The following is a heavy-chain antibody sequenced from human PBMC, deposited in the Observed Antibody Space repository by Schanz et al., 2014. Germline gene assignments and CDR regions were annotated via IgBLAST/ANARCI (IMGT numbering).Heavy chain of an antibody. CDR2: IRYDGSSK. J-gene: IGHJ4*02. CDR3: IRGDIMVVPVAHF. Sequence: QVQLVESGGGVVQPGRSLRLSCAASGFTFTSYSMHWVRQAPGRGLEWVAFIRYDGSSKYYADSVRGRFTISRDDSKNTLYLQMNSLRAEDTAVYYCIRGDIMVVPVAHFWGQGTLVTVSS. V-gene: IGHV3-30*02. D-gene: IGHD2-2*01. CDR1: GFTFTSYS.